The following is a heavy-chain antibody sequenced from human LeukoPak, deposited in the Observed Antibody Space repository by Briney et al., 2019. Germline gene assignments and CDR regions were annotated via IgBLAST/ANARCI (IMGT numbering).Heavy chain of an antibody. V-gene: IGHV1-18*01. D-gene: IGHD3/OR15-3a*01. Sequence: ASVKVSCKASGYISTNYGISWVRQAPGQGLEWIGWISINRGNTNYAQKFQGRVTMTRDTSISTAYMEMSGLTSDDTAVYYCARDRSNRFGPPDAFAIWGQGTMVTVSS. CDR3: ARDRSNRFGPPDAFAI. CDR2: ISINRGNT. J-gene: IGHJ3*02. CDR1: GYISTNYG.